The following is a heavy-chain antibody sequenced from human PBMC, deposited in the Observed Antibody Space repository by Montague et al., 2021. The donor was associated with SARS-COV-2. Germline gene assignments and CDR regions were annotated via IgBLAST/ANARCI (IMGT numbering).Heavy chain of an antibody. CDR3: VRHMGHVLVSVTGANWFDP. J-gene: IGHJ5*02. CDR1: GASISTSTDH. CDR2: FSYSDST. Sequence: SETLSLTCSVSGASISTSTDHWAWIRQSPGKGREWVGSFSYSDSTHYNPSLRSRVTISVDSSKNQFSLKLNSVTAADTSIYYCVRHMGHVLVSVTGANWFDPWGQGTLVTVSS. V-gene: IGHV4-39*01. D-gene: IGHD5/OR15-5a*01.